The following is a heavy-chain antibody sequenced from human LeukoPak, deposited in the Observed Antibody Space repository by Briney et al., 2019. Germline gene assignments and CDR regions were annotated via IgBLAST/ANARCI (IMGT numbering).Heavy chain of an antibody. V-gene: IGHV4-59*01. Sequence: SETLSLTCTVSGGSISSYYWSWIRQPPGKGLEYIGYIYYSGTTNYNPSLKSPVTISVDTSKNQFSLKLRSVTPADTAVYYCARGGDYLFDYWGQGTLVTVSS. J-gene: IGHJ4*02. CDR3: ARGGDYLFDY. CDR2: IYYSGTT. D-gene: IGHD4-17*01. CDR1: GGSISSYY.